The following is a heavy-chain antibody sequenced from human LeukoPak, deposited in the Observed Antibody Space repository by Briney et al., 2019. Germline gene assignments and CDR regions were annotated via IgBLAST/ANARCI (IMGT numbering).Heavy chain of an antibody. V-gene: IGHV3-30-3*01. CDR3: ARDSIAVAGPSDY. Sequence: GGSLRLSCAASGFTFSSYAMHWVRQAPGKGLEWVAVISYDGSNKHYADSVKGRFTISRDNSKNTLYLQMNSLRAEDTAVYYCARDSIAVAGPSDYWGQGTLVTVSS. J-gene: IGHJ4*02. CDR1: GFTFSSYA. CDR2: ISYDGSNK. D-gene: IGHD6-19*01.